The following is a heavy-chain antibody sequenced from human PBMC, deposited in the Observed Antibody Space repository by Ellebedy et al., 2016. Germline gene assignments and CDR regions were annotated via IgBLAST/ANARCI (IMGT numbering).Heavy chain of an antibody. D-gene: IGHD2-2*01. CDR3: ARFVSSTTNYYGMDV. CDR1: GYTFTSYG. V-gene: IGHV1-18*01. J-gene: IGHJ6*02. Sequence: ASVKVSCKASGYTFTSYGMRWVRQAPGQGLEWMGWISTYNGDTNYAQKFQGRVTMTRDTSTSTVYMELNSLRSEDTAVYYCARFVSSTTNYYGMDVWGQGTTVTVSS. CDR2: ISTYNGDT.